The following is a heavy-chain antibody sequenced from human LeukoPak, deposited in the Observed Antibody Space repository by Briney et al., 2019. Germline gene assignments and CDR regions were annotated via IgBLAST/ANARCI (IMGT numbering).Heavy chain of an antibody. CDR1: GGSISSYY. Sequence: SETLSLTCTVSGGSISSYYWSWIRQPPGKGLEWIGYIYYSGSTNYNPSLKSRVTISVDTSKNQFSLKLSSVTAADTAVYYCATYPRPGVVAHYYYYYMDVWGKGTTVTVSS. CDR3: ATYPRPGVVAHYYYYYMDV. CDR2: IYYSGST. J-gene: IGHJ6*03. D-gene: IGHD3-3*01. V-gene: IGHV4-59*01.